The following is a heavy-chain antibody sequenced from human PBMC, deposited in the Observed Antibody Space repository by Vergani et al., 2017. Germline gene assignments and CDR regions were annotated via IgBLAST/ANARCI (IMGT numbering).Heavy chain of an antibody. CDR3: ARHLAYCGGDCYPYYYGMDV. V-gene: IGHV4-39*01. Sequence: QLQLQESGPGLVKPSETLSLTCTVSGGSISSSSYYWGWIRPPPGKGLEWIGSIYYSGSTYYNPSLKSRVTISVDTSKNQFSLKLRSVTAADTAVYYCARHLAYCGGDCYPYYYGMDVWGQGTTVTVSS. D-gene: IGHD2-21*02. J-gene: IGHJ6*02. CDR1: GGSISSSSYY. CDR2: IYYSGST.